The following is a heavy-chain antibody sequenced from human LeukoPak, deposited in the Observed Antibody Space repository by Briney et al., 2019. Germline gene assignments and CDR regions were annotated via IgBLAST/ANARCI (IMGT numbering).Heavy chain of an antibody. Sequence: SVKVSCKASGFSFTSSAMQWVRQARGQRLEWIGWIVVGSGNTNYAQKFRERVTITRDMSTSTAYMELSSLRSEDTDVYYCAALRYSSDPEAFDIWGQGTMVTVSS. CDR3: AALRYSSDPEAFDI. CDR2: IVVGSGNT. J-gene: IGHJ3*02. V-gene: IGHV1-58*02. CDR1: GFSFTSSA. D-gene: IGHD6-19*01.